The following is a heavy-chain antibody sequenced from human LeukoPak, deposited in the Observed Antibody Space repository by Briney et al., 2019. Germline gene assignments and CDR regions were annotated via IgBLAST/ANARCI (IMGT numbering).Heavy chain of an antibody. CDR2: IYYSGST. CDR1: GGSISSGDYY. J-gene: IGHJ6*02. V-gene: IGHV4-30-4*01. Sequence: SETLSLTCTVSGGSISSGDYYWSWIRQPPGKGLEWIGYIYYSGSTYYHPSLKSRVTISVDTSKNQFSLKLSSVTAADTAVYYCARVLYYGLGMDVWGQGTTVTVSS. CDR3: ARVLYYGLGMDV. D-gene: IGHD2-8*01.